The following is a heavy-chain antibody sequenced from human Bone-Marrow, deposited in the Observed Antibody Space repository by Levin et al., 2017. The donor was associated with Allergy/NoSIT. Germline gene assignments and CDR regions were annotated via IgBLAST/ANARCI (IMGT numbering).Heavy chain of an antibody. D-gene: IGHD3-22*01. CDR2: ISGSGHTI. CDR3: ARGSDQYYDSSGYFQS. Sequence: GGSLRLSCAASGFILTDYYMSWIRQAPGRGLEWVSYISGSGHTIFYADSVKGRFTISRVSADNSLYLDMNSLRGADTAVYYCARGSDQYYDSSGYFQSWGQGTLVSVSS. CDR1: GFILTDYY. V-gene: IGHV3-11*01. J-gene: IGHJ5*02.